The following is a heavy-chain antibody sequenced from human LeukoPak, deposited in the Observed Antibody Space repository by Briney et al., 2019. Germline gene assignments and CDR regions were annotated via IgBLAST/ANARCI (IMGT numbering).Heavy chain of an antibody. CDR1: GFTFSGSA. V-gene: IGHV3-73*01. CDR3: TPTWTKEDFDY. D-gene: IGHD3/OR15-3a*01. CDR2: IRSKANSYAT. Sequence: PGGSLRLSCAASGFTFSGSAMHWVRQASGKGLEWVGRIRSKANSYATAYAASVKGRFTIPRDDSKNTAYLQMNSLKTEDTAVYYCTPTWTKEDFDYWGQGTLVTVSS. J-gene: IGHJ4*02.